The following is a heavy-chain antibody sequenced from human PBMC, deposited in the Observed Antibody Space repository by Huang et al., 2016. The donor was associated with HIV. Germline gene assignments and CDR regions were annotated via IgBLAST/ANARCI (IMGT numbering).Heavy chain of an antibody. CDR2: VTHDGVSE. Sequence: VQLVESGGGVVQPGRSLRLSCVGSGFTFSTYGMHWVRQAPGKGLEWVAVVTHDGVSEYYVDSVEGRFSISRDNSKNTLYLQMNTLRTEDTAVYYCAKAGASYYGTGDYYLDSWGQGTLVTVSS. J-gene: IGHJ4*02. CDR3: AKAGASYYGTGDYYLDS. D-gene: IGHD3-9*01. CDR1: GFTFSTYG. V-gene: IGHV3-30*18.